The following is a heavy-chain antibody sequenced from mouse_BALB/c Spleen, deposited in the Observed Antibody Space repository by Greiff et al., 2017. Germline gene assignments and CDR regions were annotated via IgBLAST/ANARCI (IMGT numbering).Heavy chain of an antibody. CDR1: GDSITSGY. J-gene: IGHJ2*01. D-gene: IGHD1-1*01. Sequence: EVMLVESGPSLVKPSQTLSLTCSVTGDSITSGYWNWIRKFPGNKLEYMGYISYSGSTYYNPSLKSRISITRDTSKNQYYLQLNSVTTEDTATYYCARKDYGTLYFDYWGQGTTLTVSS. V-gene: IGHV3-8*02. CDR2: ISYSGST. CDR3: ARKDYGTLYFDY.